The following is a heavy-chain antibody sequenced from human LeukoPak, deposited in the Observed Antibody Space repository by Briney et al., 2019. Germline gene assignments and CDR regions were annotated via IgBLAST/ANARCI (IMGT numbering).Heavy chain of an antibody. CDR1: GFTFSSYS. CDR2: ISSSSSYI. V-gene: IGHV3-21*01. D-gene: IGHD1-26*01. J-gene: IGHJ4*02. Sequence: GGPLRLSCAASGFTFSSYSMNWVRQAPGKGLEWVSSISSSSSYIYYADSVKGRFTIYRDNAKNSLYLQMNSLRAEDTAVYYCARDRGSYYWGDYWGQGTLVTVSS. CDR3: ARDRGSYYWGDY.